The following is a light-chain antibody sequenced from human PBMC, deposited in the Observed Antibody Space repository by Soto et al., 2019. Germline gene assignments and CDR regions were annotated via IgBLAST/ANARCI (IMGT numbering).Light chain of an antibody. CDR2: DAS. CDR1: QDISSA. V-gene: IGKV1D-13*01. CDR3: QQFNDVTLT. Sequence: IQLTQSPSSLSASVGDRVTITCRAGQDISSALAWYQQKPGKAPKLLLYDASSLDAGVPSRFSGSGSVTDFTLSLTSLRPEDFATYYGQQFNDVTLTFGGLTKVQIK. J-gene: IGKJ4*01.